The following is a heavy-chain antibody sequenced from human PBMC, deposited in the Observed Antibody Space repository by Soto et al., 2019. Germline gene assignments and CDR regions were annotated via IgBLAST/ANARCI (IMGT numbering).Heavy chain of an antibody. J-gene: IGHJ2*01. CDR1: GFSLETSGMG. V-gene: IGHV2-5*02. CDR3: AHSLYHYEHSGHYTYWYFDL. D-gene: IGHD3-22*01. Sequence: QITLKESGPTLVKPTQTLTLTCTFSGFSLETSGMGMSWIRQPPGKALEWLALIYWDDDKRYSPSLKNRLTITKDTSKNQVVLTLTNVDPVDTATYYCAHSLYHYEHSGHYTYWYFDLWGRGTLVTVSS. CDR2: IYWDDDK.